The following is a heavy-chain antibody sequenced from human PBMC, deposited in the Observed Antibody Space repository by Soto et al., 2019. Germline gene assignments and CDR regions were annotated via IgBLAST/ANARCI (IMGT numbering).Heavy chain of an antibody. V-gene: IGHV3-30*18. J-gene: IGHJ4*02. Sequence: GGSLRLSCAASGFTFSSYGMHWVRQAPGKGLEWVAVISYDGSNKYYADSVKGRFTISRDNSKNTLYLQMNSLRAEDTAVYYCAKARKVGDYDPFMLDYWGQGTLVTVSS. CDR2: ISYDGSNK. CDR1: GFTFSSYG. CDR3: AKARKVGDYDPFMLDY. D-gene: IGHD4-17*01.